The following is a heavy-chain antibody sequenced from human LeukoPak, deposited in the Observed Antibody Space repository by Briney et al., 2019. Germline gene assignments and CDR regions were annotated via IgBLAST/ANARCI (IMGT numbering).Heavy chain of an antibody. CDR1: GGSISSGSYY. Sequence: SETLSLTCTVSGGSISSGSYYWSWIRQPAGKGLEWIGRIYTSGSTNYNPSLKSRVTISVDTSKNQFSLKLSSVTAADTAVYYCARDGRAAGIYFDYWGQGTLVTVSS. CDR2: IYTSGST. D-gene: IGHD6-13*01. V-gene: IGHV4-61*02. CDR3: ARDGRAAGIYFDY. J-gene: IGHJ4*02.